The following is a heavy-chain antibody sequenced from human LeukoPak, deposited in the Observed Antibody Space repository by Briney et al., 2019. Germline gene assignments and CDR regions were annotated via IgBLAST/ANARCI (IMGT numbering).Heavy chain of an antibody. CDR1: GGSISSYY. J-gene: IGHJ3*02. V-gene: IGHV4-59*12. CDR3: ARRPAYIIRAFDI. CDR2: IYYSGST. D-gene: IGHD3-3*01. Sequence: KPSETLSLTCTVSGGSISSYYWSWIRQPPGKGLEWIGYIYYSGSTNYNPSLKSRVTISVDTSKNQFSLKLSSVTAADTAVYYCARRPAYIIRAFDIWGQGTMVTVSS.